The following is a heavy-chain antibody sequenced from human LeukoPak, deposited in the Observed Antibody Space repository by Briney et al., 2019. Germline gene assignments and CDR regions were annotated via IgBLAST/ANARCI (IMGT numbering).Heavy chain of an antibody. J-gene: IGHJ5*02. CDR1: GGTFSSYA. CDR2: IIPILALA. D-gene: IGHD5-12*01. V-gene: IGHV1-69*04. Sequence: SVKVSCKASGGTFSSYAISWVRQAPGQGLEWMGRIIPILALANYAQKFQGRVTITADKSTSTAYMELSSLRSEDTAVYYCASHPYSGYDQYNWFDPWGQGTPVTVSS. CDR3: ASHPYSGYDQYNWFDP.